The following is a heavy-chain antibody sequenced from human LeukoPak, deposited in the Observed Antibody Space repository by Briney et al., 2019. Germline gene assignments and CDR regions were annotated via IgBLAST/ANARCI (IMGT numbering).Heavy chain of an antibody. J-gene: IGHJ4*02. CDR3: ARETRYCSSTSCSPSFDY. Sequence: SETLSLTCAVYGGSFSGYYWSWIRQPPGKGLEWIGEINHSGSTNYNPSLKSRVTISVDTSKNQFSLKLSSVTAADTAVYYCARETRYCSSTSCSPSFDYWGQGTLVTVSS. V-gene: IGHV4-34*09. CDR1: GGSFSGYY. CDR2: INHSGST. D-gene: IGHD2-2*01.